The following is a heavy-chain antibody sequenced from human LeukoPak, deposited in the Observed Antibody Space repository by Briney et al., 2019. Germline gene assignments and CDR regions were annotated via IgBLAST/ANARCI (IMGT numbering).Heavy chain of an antibody. J-gene: IGHJ4*02. CDR3: ARTIGMATISYFDY. D-gene: IGHD5-24*01. CDR1: GFTFSSYE. V-gene: IGHV3-48*03. Sequence: PGGSLRLSCAASGFTFSSYEMNWVRQTPGKGLEWVSYISSSDGTIYYADSVKGRFTISRDNAKNSLYLQMNSLRAGDTAVYYCARTIGMATISYFDYWGQGTLVTVSS. CDR2: ISSSDGTI.